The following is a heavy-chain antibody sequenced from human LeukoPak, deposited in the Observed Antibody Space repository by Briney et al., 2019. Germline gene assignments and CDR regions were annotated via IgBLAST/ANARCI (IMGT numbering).Heavy chain of an antibody. V-gene: IGHV4-59*08. CDR2: VYNSGST. CDR1: GGSISSYY. D-gene: IGHD2-2*01. CDR3: ATNAGPAALNVIDI. J-gene: IGHJ3*02. Sequence: SETLSLTCTVSGGSISSYYWSWIRQPPGMGPQWIGFVYNSGSTDYNPSLKGRVTISADTSKNQFSLKLSSVTASDTAVYYCATNAGPAALNVIDIWGLGTMVTVSS.